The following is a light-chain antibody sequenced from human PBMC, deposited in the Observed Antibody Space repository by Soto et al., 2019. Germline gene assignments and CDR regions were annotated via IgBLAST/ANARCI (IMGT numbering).Light chain of an antibody. Sequence: QSALTQPASVSGSPGQSITISCTGTSSDVGSFNLVSWYQHHPGKAPKVIIYEGTKRPSGISNRFSASKSGNTASLTVSGLQAEDGADYYFCSYGGAGTLDVVFGGGTKLTVL. J-gene: IGLJ2*01. V-gene: IGLV2-23*01. CDR2: EGT. CDR1: SSDVGSFNL. CDR3: CSYGGAGTLDVV.